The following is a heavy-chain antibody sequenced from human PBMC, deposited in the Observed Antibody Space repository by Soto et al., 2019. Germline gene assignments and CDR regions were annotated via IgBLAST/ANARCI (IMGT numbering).Heavy chain of an antibody. V-gene: IGHV3-23*01. CDR1: GLIFRSYA. J-gene: IGHJ4*02. Sequence: EVQLLESGGGLVQPGGSLRLSCAASGLIFRSYAMTWVRQAPGKGLEWVSAISGGGGSTYYADSVKGRFTISRDNSKNKLNLQMNSLSAEDTAVYYCANWHYYDSSGYGNDYWGQGTLVTVSS. CDR2: ISGGGGST. CDR3: ANWHYYDSSGYGNDY. D-gene: IGHD3-22*01.